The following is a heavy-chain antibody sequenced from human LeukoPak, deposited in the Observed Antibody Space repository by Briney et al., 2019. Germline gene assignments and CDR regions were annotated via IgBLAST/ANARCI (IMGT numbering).Heavy chain of an antibody. CDR2: IYYSGST. V-gene: IGHV4-39*01. D-gene: IGHD3-10*01. Sequence: PSETLSLTCTVSGGSISSSSYYWGWIRQPPGKGLEWIGSIYYSGSTYYNPSLKSRVTISVDTSKNQFSLKLSSVTAADTAVCYCARVLLWFGEPTQGMDVWGQGTTVTVSS. CDR1: GGSISSSSYY. J-gene: IGHJ6*02. CDR3: ARVLLWFGEPTQGMDV.